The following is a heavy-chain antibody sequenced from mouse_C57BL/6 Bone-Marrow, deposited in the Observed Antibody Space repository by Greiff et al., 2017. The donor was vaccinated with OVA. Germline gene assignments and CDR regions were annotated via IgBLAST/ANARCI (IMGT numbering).Heavy chain of an antibody. J-gene: IGHJ2*01. CDR1: GYTFTSYW. D-gene: IGHD1-1*01. CDR2: IDPSDSNT. Sequence: QVQLQQPGAELVKPGASVTLSCKASGYTFTSYWMQWVKQRPGQGLEWIGEIDPSDSNTNYNQKFKGKATLTVDTSSSTAYMLLSSLTSEDSAVYYGARDYGSSGYYFDYWGQGTTLTVSS. V-gene: IGHV1-50*01. CDR3: ARDYGSSGYYFDY.